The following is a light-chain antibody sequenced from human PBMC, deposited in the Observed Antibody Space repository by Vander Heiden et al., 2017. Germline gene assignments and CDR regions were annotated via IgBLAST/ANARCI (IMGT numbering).Light chain of an antibody. Sequence: QSALPQPASVSGSPGQSLPISCTGTSRDIGAYNLVSWYQQHPGEAPKRLISEVTKRPSGVSTRFSGSKSGNTASLTISGLQAEDEADYYCCSYAGSSTSVLLGGGTKLTVL. CDR1: SRDIGAYNL. CDR2: EVT. CDR3: CSYAGSSTSVL. J-gene: IGLJ3*02. V-gene: IGLV2-23*02.